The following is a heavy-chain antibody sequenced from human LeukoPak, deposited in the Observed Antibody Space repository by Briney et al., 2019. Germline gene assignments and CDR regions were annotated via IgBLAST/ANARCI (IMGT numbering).Heavy chain of an antibody. Sequence: ASVKVSCKASGYTFTSYAMHWVSQAPGQRLEWMGWINAGNGNTKYSQKLQGRVTMTTDTSTSTAYMELRSLRSDDTAVYYCARGKYSSSWIDYWGQGTLVTVSS. D-gene: IGHD6-13*01. CDR3: ARGKYSSSWIDY. J-gene: IGHJ4*02. V-gene: IGHV1-3*01. CDR2: INAGNGNT. CDR1: GYTFTSYA.